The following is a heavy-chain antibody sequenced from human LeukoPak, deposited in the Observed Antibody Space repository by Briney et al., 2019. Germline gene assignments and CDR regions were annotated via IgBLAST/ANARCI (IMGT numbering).Heavy chain of an antibody. D-gene: IGHD4-17*01. CDR3: ARVSATVTRFIDY. J-gene: IGHJ4*02. Sequence: SETLSLTCTASGGSISSSSYYWGWIRQPPGQGLEWIGSIYYSGSTYYNPSLKSRATISVDTSKNQFSLKLSSVTAADTAVYYCARVSATVTRFIDYWGQGTLVTVSS. V-gene: IGHV4-39*07. CDR2: IYYSGST. CDR1: GGSISSSSYY.